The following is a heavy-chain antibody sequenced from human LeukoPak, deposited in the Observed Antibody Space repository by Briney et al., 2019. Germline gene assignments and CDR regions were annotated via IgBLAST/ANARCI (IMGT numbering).Heavy chain of an antibody. CDR1: GVSISSSNSY. CDR3: ASELNYYGSGSYLYFDY. D-gene: IGHD3-10*01. Sequence: PSETLSHTCTVSGVSISSSNSYWGWIRQPPGKGLEWIGSIYYSGNTYYNASLKSQVSISIDTSKNQFSLRLTSVTAADTAVYYCASELNYYGSGSYLYFDYWGQGTLVTVSS. J-gene: IGHJ4*02. CDR2: IYYSGNT. V-gene: IGHV4-39*01.